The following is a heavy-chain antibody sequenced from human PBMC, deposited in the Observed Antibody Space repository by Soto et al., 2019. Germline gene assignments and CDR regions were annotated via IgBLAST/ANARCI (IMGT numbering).Heavy chain of an antibody. J-gene: IGHJ6*03. V-gene: IGHV1-18*01. CDR1: GYTFTSYG. D-gene: IGHD3-16*02. CDR3: ARGLIGGVIVDPYYMDV. CDR2: ISAYNGNT. Sequence: QVQLVQSGAEVKKPGASVKVSCKASGYTFTSYGISWVRQAPGQGLEWMGWISAYNGNTHYAQKLQGRVTMTTDTSTSTAYMELRSLRSDDTAVYYCARGLIGGVIVDPYYMDVGGKGTTVTVSS.